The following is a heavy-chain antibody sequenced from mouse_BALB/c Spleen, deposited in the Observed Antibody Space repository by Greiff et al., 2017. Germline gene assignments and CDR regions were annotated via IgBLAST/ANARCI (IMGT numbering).Heavy chain of an antibody. Sequence: EVQRVESGPGLVKPSQSLSLTCTVTGYSITSDYAWNWIRQFPGNKLEWMGYISYSGSTSYNPSLKSRISITRDTSKNQFFLQLNSVTTEDTATYYCAKRGNYDYDVDYWGQGTTLTVSS. CDR3: AKRGNYDYDVDY. CDR1: GYSITSDYA. J-gene: IGHJ2*01. V-gene: IGHV3-2*02. D-gene: IGHD2-4*01. CDR2: ISYSGST.